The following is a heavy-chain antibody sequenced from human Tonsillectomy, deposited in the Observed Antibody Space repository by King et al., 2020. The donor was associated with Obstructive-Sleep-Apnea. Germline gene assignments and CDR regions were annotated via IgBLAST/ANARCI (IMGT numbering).Heavy chain of an antibody. CDR1: GFTFSSYA. D-gene: IGHD5-18*01. J-gene: IGHJ6*02. CDR2: ISYDGSNK. Sequence: VQLVESGGGVVQPGRSLRLSCAASGFTFSSYAMHWVRQAPGKGLEWVAVISYDGSNKYYADSVKGRFTISRDNSKNTLYLQMNSLRAEDTAVYYCARDPVDTAIRRYEYYYYGMHVWGQGTTVTVSS. V-gene: IGHV3-30*04. CDR3: ARDPVDTAIRRYEYYYYGMHV.